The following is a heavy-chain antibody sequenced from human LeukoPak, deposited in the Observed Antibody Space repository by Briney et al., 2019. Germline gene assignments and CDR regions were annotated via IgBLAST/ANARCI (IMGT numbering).Heavy chain of an antibody. J-gene: IGHJ4*02. Sequence: ASVKVSCKASGGTFSSYAISWVRQAPGQGLEWMGGIIPIFGTANYAQKFQGRVTITADESTSTAYMELSSLRSEDTAVYYCASAPGGGSNPFDYWGQGTLVSVSS. CDR2: IIPIFGTA. D-gene: IGHD2-15*01. CDR1: GGTFSSYA. CDR3: ASAPGGGSNPFDY. V-gene: IGHV1-69*13.